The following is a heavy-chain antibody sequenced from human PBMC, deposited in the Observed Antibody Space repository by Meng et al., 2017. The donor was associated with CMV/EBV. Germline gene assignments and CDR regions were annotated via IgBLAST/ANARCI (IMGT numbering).Heavy chain of an antibody. CDR2: INSDGSST. D-gene: IGHD4-17*01. V-gene: IGHV3-74*01. CDR1: GFTFSSYW. Sequence: GESLKISCAASGFTFSSYWMHWVRQAPGKGLVWVSRINSDGSSTSYADSVKGRFTISRDNSKNTLYLQMNSLRAEDTAVYYCAKAAGDYGDYVGDAFDIWGQGTMVTVSS. J-gene: IGHJ3*02. CDR3: AKAAGDYGDYVGDAFDI.